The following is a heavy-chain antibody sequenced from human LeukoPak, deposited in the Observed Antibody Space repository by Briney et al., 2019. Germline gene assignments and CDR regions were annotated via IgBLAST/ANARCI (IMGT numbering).Heavy chain of an antibody. Sequence: SETLPLTCTVSGYSISSGYYWGWIRQPPGKGLEWIGSIYHSGSTYYNPSLKSRVTISVDTSKNQFSLKLSSVNAADTAVYYCARGRRDGYMLLWEDYWGQGTLVTVSS. J-gene: IGHJ4*02. CDR3: ARGRRDGYMLLWEDY. CDR2: IYHSGST. D-gene: IGHD5-24*01. V-gene: IGHV4-38-2*02. CDR1: GYSISSGYY.